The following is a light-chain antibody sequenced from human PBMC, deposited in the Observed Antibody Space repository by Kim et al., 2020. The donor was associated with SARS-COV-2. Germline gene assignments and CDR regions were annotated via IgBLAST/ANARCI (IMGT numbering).Light chain of an antibody. J-gene: IGLJ1*01. V-gene: IGLV3-21*01. CDR2: YDS. CDR1: NIGDKR. Sequence: SSELTQPPSVSVAPGKTAKITCGENNIGDKRVHWYQQKPGQAPVLVIYYDSDRPSGIPERFSGSNSGNTATLTISGTQAMDEADYYCQAWDSSTYVFGTGTKVTVL. CDR3: QAWDSSTYV.